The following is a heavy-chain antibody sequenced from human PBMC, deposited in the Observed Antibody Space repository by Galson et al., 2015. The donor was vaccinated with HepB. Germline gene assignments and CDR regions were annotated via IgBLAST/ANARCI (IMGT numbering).Heavy chain of an antibody. J-gene: IGHJ6*02. D-gene: IGHD3-22*01. Sequence: SLRLSCAASGFTFSSYWMSWVRQAPGKGLEWVANIKQDGSEKYYVDSVKGRFTISRDNAKNSLYLQMNSLRAEDTAVYYCARVPWGGYDRKVHYYYYGMDVWGQGTTVTVSS. CDR3: ARVPWGGYDRKVHYYYYGMDV. CDR2: IKQDGSEK. CDR1: GFTFSSYW. V-gene: IGHV3-7*03.